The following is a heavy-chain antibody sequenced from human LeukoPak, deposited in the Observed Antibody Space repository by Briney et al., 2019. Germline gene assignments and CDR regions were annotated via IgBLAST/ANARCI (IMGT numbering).Heavy chain of an antibody. J-gene: IGHJ4*02. V-gene: IGHV3-23*01. D-gene: IGHD2-2*01. CDR1: GFTFSSYA. CDR2: ISGSGGST. CDR3: ANDIVVVPAATFDY. Sequence: GGSLRLSCAASGFTFSSYAMSWVCQAPRKGLEWVSAISGSGGSTYYADSVKGRFTISRDNSKNTLYLQMNSLRAEDTAVYYCANDIVVVPAATFDYWGQGTLVTVSS.